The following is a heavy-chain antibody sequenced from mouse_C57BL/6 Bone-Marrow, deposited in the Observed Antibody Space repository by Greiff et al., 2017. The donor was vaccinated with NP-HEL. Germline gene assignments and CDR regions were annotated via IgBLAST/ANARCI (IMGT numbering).Heavy chain of an antibody. CDR1: GYAFTNYL. CDR2: INPGSGGT. CDR3: ARWDDGYWIWFAY. D-gene: IGHD2-3*01. V-gene: IGHV1-54*01. J-gene: IGHJ3*01. Sequence: VQLQQSGAELVRPGPSVKVSCKASGYAFTNYLIEWVKQRPGQGLEWIGVINPGSGGTNYNEKFKGKATLTADKSSSTAYMQLSSLTSEDSAVYFCARWDDGYWIWFAYWGQGTLVTVSA.